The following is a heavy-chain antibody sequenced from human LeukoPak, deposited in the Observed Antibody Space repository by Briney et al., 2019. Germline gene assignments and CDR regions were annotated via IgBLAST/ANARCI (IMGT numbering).Heavy chain of an antibody. CDR2: IYHSGST. CDR1: GGSISSSNW. J-gene: IGHJ6*03. Sequence: PSETLSLTCAVSGGSISSSNWWSWVRPPPGKGLEWIGEIYHSGSTNYNPSLKSRVTISVDKSKNQFSLKLSSVTAADTAVYYCARHYYGSVSFSYYYYMDVWGKGTTVTISS. CDR3: ARHYYGSVSFSYYYYMDV. V-gene: IGHV4-4*02. D-gene: IGHD3-10*01.